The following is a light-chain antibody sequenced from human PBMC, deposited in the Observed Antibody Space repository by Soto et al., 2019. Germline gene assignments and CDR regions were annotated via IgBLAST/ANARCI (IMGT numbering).Light chain of an antibody. J-gene: IGLJ2*01. V-gene: IGLV1-51*01. CDR3: STWDGSLPGEV. Sequence: QSVLTQSPSVSAAPGQTVTISCSGSSSNIGNNYVSWYQQLPGTAPKLLIYDNNKRPPGIADRFSGAKSGTSGTLDITGLQTGDEDDYYCSTWDGSLPGEVFGGGTKVTVL. CDR1: SSNIGNNY. CDR2: DNN.